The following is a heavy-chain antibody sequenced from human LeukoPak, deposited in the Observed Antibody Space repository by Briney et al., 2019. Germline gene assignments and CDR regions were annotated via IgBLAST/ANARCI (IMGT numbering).Heavy chain of an antibody. V-gene: IGHV1-18*01. D-gene: IGHD3-3*01. CDR1: GYTFTSYG. J-gene: IGHJ3*02. Sequence: ASVKVSCKASGYTFTSYGISWVRQAPGQGLEWMGWISAYNGNTNYAQKLQGRVTMTTDTSTSTAYMELRSLRSDDTAVYYCARVLSITIFGVVKTDDAFDIWGQGTMVTVSS. CDR3: ARVLSITIFGVVKTDDAFDI. CDR2: ISAYNGNT.